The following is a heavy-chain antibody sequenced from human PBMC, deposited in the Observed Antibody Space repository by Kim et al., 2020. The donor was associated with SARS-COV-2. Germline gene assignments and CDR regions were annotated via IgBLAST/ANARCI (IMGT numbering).Heavy chain of an antibody. V-gene: IGHV3-23*01. CDR2: ISGSGSSI. CDR3: TKDLPYYYDSSGQGDAFDM. CDR1: GITFNNYA. D-gene: IGHD3-22*01. J-gene: IGHJ3*02. Sequence: GGSLRLSCAASGITFNNYAMNWVRQAPGKGLEWVSTISGSGSSIYYADSVKGRFIISRDNSKTTVSLQMHSLRVEDTATYYCTKDLPYYYDSSGQGDAFDMWGQGTMVIVSS.